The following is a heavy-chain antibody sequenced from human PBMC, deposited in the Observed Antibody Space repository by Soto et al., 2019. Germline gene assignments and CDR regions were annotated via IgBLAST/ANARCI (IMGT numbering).Heavy chain of an antibody. Sequence: PWETLSLTCTVSGGSISSSSYYWGWIRQPPGKGLEWIGSIYSGSTYYNPSLKSRVTISVDTSKNQFSLKLSSVTAADTAVYYCAIPGAFYYYYGMDVWGQGTTVTVSS. CDR2: IYSGST. CDR1: GGSISSSSYY. D-gene: IGHD3-10*01. J-gene: IGHJ6*02. V-gene: IGHV4-39*01. CDR3: AIPGAFYYYYGMDV.